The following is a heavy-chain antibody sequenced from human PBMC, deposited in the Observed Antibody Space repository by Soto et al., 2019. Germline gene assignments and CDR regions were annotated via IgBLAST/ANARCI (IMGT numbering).Heavy chain of an antibody. CDR1: GFTFSNAW. CDR2: IKSKTDGGTT. J-gene: IGHJ3*02. D-gene: IGHD2-8*01. Sequence: GGSLRLSCAASGFTFSNAWMSWVRQAPGKGLEWVGRIKSKTDGGTTDYAAPVKGRFTISRDDSKNTLYLQMNSLKTEDTAVYYCTTDAPLGYCTNGVRYLLAFDIWGQGTMVTVSS. V-gene: IGHV3-15*01. CDR3: TTDAPLGYCTNGVRYLLAFDI.